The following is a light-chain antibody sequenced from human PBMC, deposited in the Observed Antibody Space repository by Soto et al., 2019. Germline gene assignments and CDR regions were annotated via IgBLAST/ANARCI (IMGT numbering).Light chain of an antibody. CDR2: DAF. Sequence: ETVLTQSPATLSKSPGESATLSCRASQSIGTSLAWYQHRPGQPPRLLIDDAFNRATGIPARFSGDGSGTDLTLTISSLEPEDFAVYYCQQRASWPPFTFGGGTKVEIK. J-gene: IGKJ4*01. CDR3: QQRASWPPFT. V-gene: IGKV3-11*01. CDR1: QSIGTS.